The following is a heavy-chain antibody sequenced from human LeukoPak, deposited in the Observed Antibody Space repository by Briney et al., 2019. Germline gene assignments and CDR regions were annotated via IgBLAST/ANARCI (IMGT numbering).Heavy chain of an antibody. V-gene: IGHV3-33*01. CDR1: GFTFSSYG. J-gene: IGHJ6*02. Sequence: PGGSLRLSCAASGFTFSSYGMFWVRQAPGKGLEWVAIIWYDGSNKYYADSVKGRFTISRDNSKNTLYLQMNSLRAEDTAVYYCARDIAGAVAGYYYYYGMDVWGQGTTVTVSS. CDR2: IWYDGSNK. D-gene: IGHD6-19*01. CDR3: ARDIAGAVAGYYYYYGMDV.